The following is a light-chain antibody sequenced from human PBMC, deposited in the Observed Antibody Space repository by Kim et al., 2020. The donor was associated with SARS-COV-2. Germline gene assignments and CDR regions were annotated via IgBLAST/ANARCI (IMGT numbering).Light chain of an antibody. CDR2: GAS. J-gene: IGKJ3*01. CDR1: QGIRNY. V-gene: IGKV1-9*01. CDR3: QQLDTSPFT. Sequence: ASVGDRVTVSCRATQGIRNYLAWYQQKPGKAPKLLIYGASTLQSGVPSRFSGSGSGSEFTLTITSLQPEDFATYYCQQLDTSPFTFGPGTKVDIK.